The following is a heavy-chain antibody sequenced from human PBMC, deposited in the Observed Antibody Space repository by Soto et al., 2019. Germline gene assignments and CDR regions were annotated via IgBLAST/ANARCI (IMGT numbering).Heavy chain of an antibody. CDR1: GFSFSNYG. V-gene: IGHV3-23*01. D-gene: IGHD3-3*01. J-gene: IGHJ3*02. Sequence: EVQLLESGGGLVQPGGSLRLSCATSGFSFSNYGMNWVRQAPGKGLEWVSGITKTGRSTFIADSVRGRFTISRDNLKNIMYLQMNSLRVDDTALYYCTKDGDAYDFVFDKWGQGTMVTVTS. CDR2: ITKTGRST. CDR3: TKDGDAYDFVFDK.